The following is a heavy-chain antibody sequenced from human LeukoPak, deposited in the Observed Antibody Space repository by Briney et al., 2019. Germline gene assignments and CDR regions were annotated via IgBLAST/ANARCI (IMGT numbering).Heavy chain of an antibody. V-gene: IGHV3-74*01. Sequence: GGSLRLSCAASGFTFSSYWMHWVRQAPGKGLVWVSRINSDGSTTNYADSVKGRFTISRDNAKNTPYLQMNSLRAEDTAVYYCTKNSDTSIYLRWFDPWGQGTLATVSS. D-gene: IGHD3-22*01. J-gene: IGHJ5*02. CDR3: TKNSDTSIYLRWFDP. CDR2: INSDGSTT. CDR1: GFTFSSYW.